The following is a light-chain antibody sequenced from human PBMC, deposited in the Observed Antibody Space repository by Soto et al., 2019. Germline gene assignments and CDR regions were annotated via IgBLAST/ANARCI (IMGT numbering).Light chain of an antibody. J-gene: IGKJ1*01. CDR3: QSYGSSRT. Sequence: PGERVTLSCRASQSVSSNLAWYQQKPGQAPRLLIYGASTRATGIPDRFSGSGSGTDFTLSISRLEPEDFAVYYCQSYGSSRTFGHGTKVDIK. CDR1: QSVSSN. CDR2: GAS. V-gene: IGKV3-20*01.